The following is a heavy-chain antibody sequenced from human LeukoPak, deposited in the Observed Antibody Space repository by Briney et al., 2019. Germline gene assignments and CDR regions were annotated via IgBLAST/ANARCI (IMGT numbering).Heavy chain of an antibody. CDR3: ARTKDMATILDY. D-gene: IGHD5-24*01. V-gene: IGHV4-59*01. J-gene: IGHJ4*02. CDR1: GGSISPYY. CDR2: VSYSGST. Sequence: PSETLSLTCTVSGGSISPYYWSWIRQPPGKGLECIGFVSYSGSTNYNPSLRSRVTISLDTSNNRFSLKLSSVTAADTAVYYCARTKDMATILDYWGQGTLVTVSS.